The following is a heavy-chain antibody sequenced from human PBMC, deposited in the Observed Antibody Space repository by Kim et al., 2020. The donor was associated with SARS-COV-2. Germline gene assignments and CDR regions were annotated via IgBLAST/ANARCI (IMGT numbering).Heavy chain of an antibody. CDR3: AKPGPPYYYYYMDV. J-gene: IGHJ6*03. V-gene: IGHV1-3*01. CDR1: GYTFTSYV. Sequence: ASVKVSCKASGYTFTSYVIHWVRRAPGQRLEWMGWINAGNGNTKYSQKFQGRVTITGDTSASTAYMELSSLRSEDTAVYYCAKPGPPYYYYYMDVWGKGTTVTVSS. CDR2: INAGNGNT.